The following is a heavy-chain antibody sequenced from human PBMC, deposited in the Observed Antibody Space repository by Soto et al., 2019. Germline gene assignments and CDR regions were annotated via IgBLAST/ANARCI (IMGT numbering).Heavy chain of an antibody. D-gene: IGHD3-22*01. CDR2: IYPGDSDT. V-gene: IGHV5-51*01. CDR3: ASRYYYDSSGYPSGWYGMDV. CDR1: GYSFTSYW. J-gene: IGHJ6*02. Sequence: PGESLKISCKGSGYSFTSYWIGWVRQMPGKGLEWMGIIYPGDSDTRYSPSFQGQVTISADKSISTAYPQWSSLKASDTAMYYCASRYYYDSSGYPSGWYGMDVWGQGTTVTV.